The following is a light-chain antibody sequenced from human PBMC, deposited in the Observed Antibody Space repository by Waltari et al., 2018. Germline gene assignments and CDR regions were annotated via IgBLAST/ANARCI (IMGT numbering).Light chain of an antibody. CDR3: QVWDSKNAQYV. J-gene: IGLJ1*01. CDR1: YLGSKL. CDR2: NDK. Sequence: SFVLTQPTSLSLDPGQTARLTCGGLYLGSKLVHWHRQRPGQAPKLVIYNDKERPSGISERISGSNSGSRATLNINEFEAGDEADYYCQVWDSKNAQYVFGPGTKVTVL. V-gene: IGLV3-21*04.